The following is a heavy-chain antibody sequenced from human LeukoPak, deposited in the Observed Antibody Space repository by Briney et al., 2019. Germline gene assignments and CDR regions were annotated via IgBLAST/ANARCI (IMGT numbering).Heavy chain of an antibody. CDR2: SSASGDSP. J-gene: IGHJ1*01. V-gene: IGHV3-23*01. Sequence: PGGSLRLSCTASGFTFNNYAMSWVRQAPGKGLEWVSASSASGDSPYYADSVKGRFTISRDNSKNTLDLQMNSLRVEDTAAYYCAKGVFGSGSYREYFEQWGQGTLVTVSS. CDR3: AKGVFGSGSYREYFEQ. CDR1: GFTFNNYA. D-gene: IGHD3-10*01.